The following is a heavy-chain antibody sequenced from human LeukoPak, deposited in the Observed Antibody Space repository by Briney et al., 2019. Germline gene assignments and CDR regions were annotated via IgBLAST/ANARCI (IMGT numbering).Heavy chain of an antibody. Sequence: SETLSLTCNVSGASMSSDGYYWNWIRQPAGKGLEWIGRIYSGGSTNYNPSLKSRVTLSVDTPKNRLSLKLSYVTAADTAVYYCASAGHCANGVCRNWFGPWGQGILVTVSS. CDR1: GASMSSDGYY. V-gene: IGHV4-61*02. CDR3: ASAGHCANGVCRNWFGP. D-gene: IGHD2-8*01. J-gene: IGHJ5*02. CDR2: IYSGGST.